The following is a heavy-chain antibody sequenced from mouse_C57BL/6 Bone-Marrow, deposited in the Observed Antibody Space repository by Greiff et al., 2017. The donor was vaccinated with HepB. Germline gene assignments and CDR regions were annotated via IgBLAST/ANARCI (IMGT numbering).Heavy chain of an antibody. V-gene: IGHV4-1*01. Sequence: AVDFSRYWMSWVRRAPGKGLEWIGEINPDSSTINYAPSLKDKFIISRDNAKNTLYLQMSKVRSEDTALYYCANYDGYYQAWFAYWGQGTLVTVSA. CDR3: ANYDGYYQAWFAY. CDR1: AVDFSRYW. D-gene: IGHD2-3*01. J-gene: IGHJ3*01. CDR2: INPDSSTI.